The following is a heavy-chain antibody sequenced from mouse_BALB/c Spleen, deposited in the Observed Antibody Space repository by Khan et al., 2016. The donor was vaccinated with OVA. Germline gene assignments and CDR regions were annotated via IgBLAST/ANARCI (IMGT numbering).Heavy chain of an antibody. Sequence: VQLKESGTVLARPGASVKMSCKASGYSFTSYWMHWVKQRPGLGLEWIGAIYPGISDTRYNQKFTGKAKLTAVTSASTAYMELSSLTNDDSAVYYCTRSYDSYYFDYWGQGTLLTVSS. CDR2: IYPGISDT. D-gene: IGHD2-4*01. J-gene: IGHJ2*01. CDR3: TRSYDSYYFDY. CDR1: GYSFTSYW. V-gene: IGHV1-5*01.